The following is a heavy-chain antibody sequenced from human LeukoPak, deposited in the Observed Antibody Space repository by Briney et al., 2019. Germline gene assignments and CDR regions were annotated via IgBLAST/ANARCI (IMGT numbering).Heavy chain of an antibody. J-gene: IGHJ4*02. Sequence: PGGFLRLSCAASGFTFSSYSMNWVRQAPGKGLEWVSSISSSSSYIYYADSVKGRFTISRYNAQNSLYLQMNSLRAEDTAVYYCARDPDYDYYFDYWGQGTLVNVSS. D-gene: IGHD3-22*01. CDR1: GFTFSSYS. CDR2: ISSSSSYI. CDR3: ARDPDYDYYFDY. V-gene: IGHV3-21*01.